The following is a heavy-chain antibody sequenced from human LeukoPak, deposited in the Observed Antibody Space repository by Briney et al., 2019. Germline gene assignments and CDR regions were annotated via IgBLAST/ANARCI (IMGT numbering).Heavy chain of an antibody. CDR2: ITSSGAAT. Sequence: GGSLRLSCAASGFTFSSYAMSWVRQAPGQGLEWVSSITSSGAATYYADSVKGRFTISRDNSDNTLYLQMNSLRAEDTAVYYCAKDRPNYYGSNGHYYKLNGNCWGQGTLVTVSS. CDR1: GFTFSSYA. J-gene: IGHJ4*02. D-gene: IGHD3-22*01. V-gene: IGHV3-23*01. CDR3: AKDRPNYYGSNGHYYKLNGNC.